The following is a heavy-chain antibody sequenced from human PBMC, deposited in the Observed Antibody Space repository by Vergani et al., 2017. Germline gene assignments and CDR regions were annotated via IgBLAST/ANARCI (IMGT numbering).Heavy chain of an antibody. J-gene: IGHJ4*02. CDR2: VYPADSDT. Sequence: EVQLVQSRAEVKKPGESLKISCKASGYNFTNSWIGWVRQMPGKGLEWMGVVYPADSDTRYSPSFQGQVTISADKSISTAYLQWNSLKASETAIYFCARKYSFGLFDYWGQGIPVTVSS. D-gene: IGHD5-18*01. CDR3: ARKYSFGLFDY. CDR1: GYNFTNSW. V-gene: IGHV5-51*01.